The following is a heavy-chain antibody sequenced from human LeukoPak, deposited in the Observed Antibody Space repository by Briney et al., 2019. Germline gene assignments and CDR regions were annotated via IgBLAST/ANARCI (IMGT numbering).Heavy chain of an antibody. Sequence: PSETLSRNCTVSGGSISSYYWSWLRQPAGKGLEWIGRIYASGSTNYNPSLKSRVTMSVDTSKNQFSLKLSSVTAADTAVYYCARDNVDALDYWGQGTLVSVSS. CDR2: IYASGST. CDR3: ARDNVDALDY. CDR1: GGSISSYY. D-gene: IGHD5-12*01. V-gene: IGHV4-4*07. J-gene: IGHJ4*02.